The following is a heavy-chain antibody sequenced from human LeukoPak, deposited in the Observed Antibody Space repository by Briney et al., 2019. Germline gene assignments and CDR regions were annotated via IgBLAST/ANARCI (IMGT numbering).Heavy chain of an antibody. D-gene: IGHD3-10*01. J-gene: IGHJ4*02. CDR2: ISRSGGDT. CDR1: GFTFTSYA. V-gene: IGHV3-23*01. Sequence: GGSLRLSCAASGFTFTSYAMSWVRQAPGKGLEWVSAISRSGGDTYYADSVKGRFTISRDNSKNTLYLQMNSLRAEATAVYYCAKGVSMLLWFGEFEFDYWGQGTLVTVSS. CDR3: AKGVSMLLWFGEFEFDY.